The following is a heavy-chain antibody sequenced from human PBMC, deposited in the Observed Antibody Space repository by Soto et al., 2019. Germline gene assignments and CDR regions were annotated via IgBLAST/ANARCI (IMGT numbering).Heavy chain of an antibody. D-gene: IGHD3-10*01. CDR1: GYTFTSYG. CDR3: ASGGRNGWFGELFPLEY. J-gene: IGHJ4*02. CDR2: ISAYNGNT. Sequence: QVQLVQSGAEVKKPGASVKVSCKASGYTFTSYGISWVRQAPGQGLEWMGWISAYNGNTNYAQKLQGRVTMTTDTSTCTAYMELRSLRSDDTAVYYCASGGRNGWFGELFPLEYWGQGTLVTVSS. V-gene: IGHV1-18*01.